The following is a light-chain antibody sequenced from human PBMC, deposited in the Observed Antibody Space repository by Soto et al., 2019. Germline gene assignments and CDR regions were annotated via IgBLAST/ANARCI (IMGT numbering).Light chain of an antibody. CDR3: QKYSSVPV. CDR2: AAS. Sequence: DIQMTQSPPSLSASVGDRVTITCRASQDINFVAWYQQKPGKAPKLLIYAASTLQSGVPSRFSGSGSGTDFTLTINSLQPEDVATYSCQKYSSVPVFGPGTKVEIK. J-gene: IGKJ3*01. V-gene: IGKV1-27*01. CDR1: QDINF.